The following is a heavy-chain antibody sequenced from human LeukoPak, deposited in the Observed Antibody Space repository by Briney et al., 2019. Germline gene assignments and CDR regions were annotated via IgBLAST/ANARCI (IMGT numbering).Heavy chain of an antibody. V-gene: IGHV3-48*02. J-gene: IGHJ3*01. Sequence: GGSLRLSCAASGFTFSSYGMNWVRQAPGKGLEWVSYISSSTNTIYYADSVKGRFTISRDNAKNSLFLQMNSLRDEDTAVYYCARGGYGANDDACDLWPRGTMVTVSS. CDR3: ARGGYGANDDACDL. CDR1: GFTFSSYG. D-gene: IGHD4-23*01. CDR2: ISSSTNTI.